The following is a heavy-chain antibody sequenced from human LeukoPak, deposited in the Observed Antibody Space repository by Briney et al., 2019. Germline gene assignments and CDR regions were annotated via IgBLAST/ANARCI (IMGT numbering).Heavy chain of an antibody. CDR3: ARGTAGGVINWGIDY. J-gene: IGHJ4*02. V-gene: IGHV3-66*01. Sequence: GGSLRLSCAASGFTVSTNFMSWVRQAPGKGLEWVSVIYSGSRTSYADSVKGRFTISRDNAKNSLYLQMNSLRAEDTAVYYCARGTAGGVINWGIDYWGQGTLVTVSS. CDR2: IYSGSRT. D-gene: IGHD3-16*02. CDR1: GFTVSTNF.